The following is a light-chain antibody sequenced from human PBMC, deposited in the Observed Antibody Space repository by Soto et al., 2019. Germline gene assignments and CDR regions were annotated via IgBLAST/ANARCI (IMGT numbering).Light chain of an antibody. V-gene: IGKV4-1*01. CDR1: QSVLYSSNNKNY. CDR3: QQFYSTPPFT. J-gene: IGKJ3*01. CDR2: WAS. Sequence: DIVMTQSPDSLAVSLGERATINCKSSQSVLYSSNNKNYLVWYQRKPGQPPMLLIYWASTRESGVPDRFSGSGSGTNFTLTISSLQAEDVGVYYFQQFYSTPPFTFGPGTKVDIK.